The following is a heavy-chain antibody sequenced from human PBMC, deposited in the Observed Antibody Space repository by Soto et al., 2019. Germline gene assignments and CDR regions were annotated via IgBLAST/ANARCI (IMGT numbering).Heavy chain of an antibody. CDR3: ATVSGSDGGNLRRYYYVRAF. CDR1: GYTLTELS. D-gene: IGHD4-17*01. CDR2: FDPEDGET. Sequence: ASVKVSCKVSGYTLTELSMHWVRQAPGKGLEWMGGFDPEDGETIYAQKFQGRVTMTEDTSTDTAYMELSSLRSEDTAVYYCATVSGSDGGNLRRYYYVRAFWAKGTTVTVPS. V-gene: IGHV1-24*01. J-gene: IGHJ6*04.